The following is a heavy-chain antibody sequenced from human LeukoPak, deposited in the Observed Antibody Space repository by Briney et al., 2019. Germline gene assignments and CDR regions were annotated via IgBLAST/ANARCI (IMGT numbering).Heavy chain of an antibody. D-gene: IGHD6-13*01. CDR1: GGSISSYY. CDR2: IYYSGST. V-gene: IGHV4-59*01. J-gene: IGHJ4*02. Sequence: PSETLSLTCTVSGGSISSYYWSWIRQPPGKGLEWIGYIYYSGSTNYNPSLKSRVTISVDTSKNQFSLKLSSVTAADTAVYYCARGIAAAVPFDYWGQGTLVTVSS. CDR3: ARGIAAAVPFDY.